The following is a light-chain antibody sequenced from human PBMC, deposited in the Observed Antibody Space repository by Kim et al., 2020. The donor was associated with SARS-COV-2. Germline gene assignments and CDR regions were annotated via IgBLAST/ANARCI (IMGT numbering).Light chain of an antibody. Sequence: CVGDRVPLTCRASQSISIWLVWYQQKTSEPPKLLILGSSSLENGVPSKFIGSCTGTEFTLTIISLQPDDFATFYCPQYYSYSLYTFGQGPRLEI. CDR1: QSISIW. CDR2: GSS. J-gene: IGKJ2*01. V-gene: IGKV1-5*01. CDR3: PQYYSYSLYT.